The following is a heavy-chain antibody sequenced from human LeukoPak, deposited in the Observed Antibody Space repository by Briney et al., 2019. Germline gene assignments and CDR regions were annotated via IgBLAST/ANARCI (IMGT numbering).Heavy chain of an antibody. CDR2: IYYSGST. CDR3: ARARGTGGYYFDY. J-gene: IGHJ4*02. CDR1: GGSISSYY. D-gene: IGHD4-23*01. V-gene: IGHV4-59*08. Sequence: SETLSLTCAVSGGSISSYYWSWIRQPPGKGLEWIGYIYYSGSTNYSPSLKSRVTISVDTSKNQFSLKLRSVTAADTAVYYCARARGTGGYYFDYWGQGTLVTVSS.